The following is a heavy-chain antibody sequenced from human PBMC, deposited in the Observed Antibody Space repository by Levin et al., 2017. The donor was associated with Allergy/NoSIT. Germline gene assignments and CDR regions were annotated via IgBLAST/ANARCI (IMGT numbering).Heavy chain of an antibody. Sequence: GESLKISCAASGFTFSSYGLTWVRQAPGKGLEWVANIKQDGSEKYYVDCVKGRFTISRDNAKNSLYLQMNSLRAEDTAVYYCARVRGIVVAGTSNWFDPWGQGTLVTVSS. CDR3: ARVRGIVVAGTSNWFDP. CDR2: IKQDGSEK. D-gene: IGHD6-19*01. V-gene: IGHV3-7*04. J-gene: IGHJ5*02. CDR1: GFTFSSYG.